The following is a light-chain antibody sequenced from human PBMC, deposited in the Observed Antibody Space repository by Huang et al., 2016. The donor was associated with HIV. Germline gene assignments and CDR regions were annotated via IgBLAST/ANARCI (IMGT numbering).Light chain of an antibody. Sequence: EIVLTQSPGTLSLSPGERATLSCRASQSISSSSLAWYLQKPGQAPTLLIHGASTRATDIPDRFSGSGSGTDFTLTLSRLEPEDFAVYYCHQYGSPPFTFGPGTKVDIK. J-gene: IGKJ3*01. CDR1: QSISSSS. CDR3: HQYGSPPFT. V-gene: IGKV3-20*01. CDR2: GAS.